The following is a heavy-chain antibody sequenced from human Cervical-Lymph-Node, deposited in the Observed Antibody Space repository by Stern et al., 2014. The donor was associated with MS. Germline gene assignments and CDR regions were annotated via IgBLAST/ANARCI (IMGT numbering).Heavy chain of an antibody. CDR1: GYTFTSYA. J-gene: IGHJ4*02. CDR2: VNVGNGNT. Sequence: QVQLVQSGAEVKKPGASVKVSCKASGYTFTSYAMHWVRQAPGQRLEWMGGVNVGNGNTKYSQKFQGRVTITRDTSASTAYMELSSLRSEDTAVYYCASGYLFDYWGQGTLVTVSS. CDR3: ASGYLFDY. D-gene: IGHD5-12*01. V-gene: IGHV1-3*01.